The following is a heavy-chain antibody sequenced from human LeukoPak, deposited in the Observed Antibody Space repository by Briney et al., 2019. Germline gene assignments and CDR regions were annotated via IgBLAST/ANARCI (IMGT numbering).Heavy chain of an antibody. CDR3: ARVFPPINGYGSGSYSFLGSLDP. D-gene: IGHD3-10*01. J-gene: IGHJ5*02. CDR1: GGTFSSYA. Sequence: ASVKVSCKASGGTFSSYAISWVRQAPGQGLEWMGGIIPIFGTTNYAQKFQDRVTITADESTSTAYMELSSLRSEDTAVYYCARVFPPINGYGSGSYSFLGSLDPWGQGTLVTVSS. V-gene: IGHV1-69*13. CDR2: IIPIFGTT.